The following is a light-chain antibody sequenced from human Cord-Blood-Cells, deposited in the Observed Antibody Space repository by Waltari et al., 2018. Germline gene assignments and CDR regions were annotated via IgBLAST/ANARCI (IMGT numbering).Light chain of an antibody. CDR3: AAWDDSLNGWV. J-gene: IGLJ3*02. CDR1: SSNIGSNT. Sequence: QSVLTQPPSASGTPGPRVTISCSGSSSNIGSNTVNWYQQRPGTAPKLLIYRNNQRPSGVPDLLSGSKSGTSASLAISVRQSEDEADYYCAAWDDSLNGWVFGGGTKLTVL. CDR2: RNN. V-gene: IGLV1-44*01.